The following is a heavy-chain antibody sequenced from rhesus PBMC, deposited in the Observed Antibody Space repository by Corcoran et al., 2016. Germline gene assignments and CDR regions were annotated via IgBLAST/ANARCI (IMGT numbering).Heavy chain of an antibody. J-gene: IGHJ4*01. CDR2: IGNKAKGGTA. D-gene: IGHD6-43*01. Sequence: EVRLEESGGGLVQPGGSLRLSCAASGFTFSDYYMSWVRQATGRGPEWVGFIGNKAKGGTAEYAASVKGRVTISRDDSKSIASLQMNRLKTEDTAVYYCAREGSSSFSLDYWGQGVLVTVSS. V-gene: IGHV3-116*02. CDR1: GFTFSDYY. CDR3: AREGSSSFSLDY.